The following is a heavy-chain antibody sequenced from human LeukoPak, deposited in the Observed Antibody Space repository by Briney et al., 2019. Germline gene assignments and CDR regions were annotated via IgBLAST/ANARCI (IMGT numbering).Heavy chain of an antibody. J-gene: IGHJ4*02. CDR1: GGTISSYY. V-gene: IGHV4-59*08. Sequence: SDTLSLTCTVSGGTISSYYWNWLRQPPGKGLEWLGYIHDSGRNKNNPSLKSRVPISVDTSKNQFSLKLSSVTAADPAVYYCARWYYSGWAFDYWGQGTLVTVSS. D-gene: IGHD6-19*01. CDR2: IHDSGRN. CDR3: ARWYYSGWAFDY.